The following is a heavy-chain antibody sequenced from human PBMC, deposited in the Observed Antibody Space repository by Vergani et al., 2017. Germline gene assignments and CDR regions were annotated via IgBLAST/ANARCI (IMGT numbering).Heavy chain of an antibody. CDR1: GFTFSNYG. CDR2: IRYDGSNT. V-gene: IGHV3-30*02. CDR3: AKVLSGSRYYYYYGMDV. Sequence: QVQLVESGGGVVQPGGSLTLSCGASGFTFSNYGMHWVRQAPGKGLEWVTFIRYDGSNTYYADSVKGRFTISRDNSKNTLYLQMNSLRAEDTAVYYCAKVLSGSRYYYYYGMDVWGQGTTVTVSS. J-gene: IGHJ6*02. D-gene: IGHD1-26*01.